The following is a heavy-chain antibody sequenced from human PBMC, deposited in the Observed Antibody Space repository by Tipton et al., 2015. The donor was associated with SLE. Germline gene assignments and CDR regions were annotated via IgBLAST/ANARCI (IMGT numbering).Heavy chain of an antibody. Sequence: LSLTCAVSGGSISSSNWWSWVRQPPGKGLEWIGEIYHSGSTNYNPSLKSRVTISVDKSRNQFSLKLSSVTAADPAVYYCARARAGDHYFDYWGQGTLVTASS. CDR1: GGSISSSNW. D-gene: IGHD3-16*01. CDR2: IYHSGST. J-gene: IGHJ4*02. V-gene: IGHV4-4*02. CDR3: ARARAGDHYFDY.